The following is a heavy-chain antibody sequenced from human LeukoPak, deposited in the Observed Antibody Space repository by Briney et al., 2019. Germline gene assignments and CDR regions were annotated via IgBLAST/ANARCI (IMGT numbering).Heavy chain of an antibody. CDR1: GFTFSSYW. D-gene: IGHD1-26*01. CDR3: AKDTSGSYLGNWFDP. J-gene: IGHJ5*02. V-gene: IGHV3-23*01. Sequence: PGGSLRLSCAASGFTFSSYWMHWVRQAPGKGLEWVSAISGSGGSTYYADSVKGRFTISRDNSKNTLYLQMNSLRAEDTAVYYCAKDTSGSYLGNWFDPWGQGTLVTVSS. CDR2: ISGSGGST.